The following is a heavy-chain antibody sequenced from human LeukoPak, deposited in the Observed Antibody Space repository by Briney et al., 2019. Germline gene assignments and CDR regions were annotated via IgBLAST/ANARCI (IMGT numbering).Heavy chain of an antibody. J-gene: IGHJ4*02. CDR2: INPNSGDT. V-gene: IGHV1-2*06. CDR3: ARDYCSSTSCLFDY. CDR1: GYTFTAYH. Sequence: EASVKVSCKASGYTFTAYHMHWVRQAPGQGLEWMGRINPNSGDTNYAQKFQGRVTMTRDTSISTAYMELSRLRFDDTAVYYCARDYCSSTSCLFDYWGQGTLVSVSS. D-gene: IGHD2-2*01.